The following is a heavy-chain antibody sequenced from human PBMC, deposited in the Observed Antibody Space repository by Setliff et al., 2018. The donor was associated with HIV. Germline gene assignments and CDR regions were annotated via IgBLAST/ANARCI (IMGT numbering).Heavy chain of an antibody. D-gene: IGHD1-26*01. CDR1: SGSISSYY. J-gene: IGHJ5*02. CDR3: ARDIRTVVGMGFDP. CDR2: IFYSGST. Sequence: KSSETLSLTCTVSSGSISSYYWIWIRQPPGKGLEWIGHIFYSGSTNHNPSLKSRVTISVDTSKNQFSLKLSSVTAADTAVYYCARDIRTVVGMGFDPWGQGTLVTVSS. V-gene: IGHV4-59*01.